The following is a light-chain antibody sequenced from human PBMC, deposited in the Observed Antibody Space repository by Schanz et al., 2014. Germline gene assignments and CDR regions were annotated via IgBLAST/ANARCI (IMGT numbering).Light chain of an antibody. V-gene: IGKV3-20*01. J-gene: IGKJ1*01. CDR1: QSVSSSN. CDR2: GAS. Sequence: EIVLTQSPGTLSLSPGERATLSCRASQSVSSSNLGWYQQKPGQAPRLLIYGASSRATGIPNRFSGSGSGTDFTLTISRLEPEDFAVYYCQQYAGFRTFGQGTKVEIK. CDR3: QQYAGFRT.